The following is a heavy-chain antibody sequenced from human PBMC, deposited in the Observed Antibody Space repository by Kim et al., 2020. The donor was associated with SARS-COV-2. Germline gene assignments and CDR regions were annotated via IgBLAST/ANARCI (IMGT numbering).Heavy chain of an antibody. J-gene: IGHJ4*02. CDR3: ANKVLGNSGWVFDY. CDR2: IGGRGYST. V-gene: IGHV3-23*01. D-gene: IGHD5-12*01. Sequence: GGSLRLSCAASGFIFSTYAMSWVRQAPGKGLEWVSSIGGRGYSTYYADSVKGRFTISRDNSKNTLYLQMNSLRADDTAVYYCANKVLGNSGWVFDYWGQGTLVTVSS. CDR1: GFIFSTYA.